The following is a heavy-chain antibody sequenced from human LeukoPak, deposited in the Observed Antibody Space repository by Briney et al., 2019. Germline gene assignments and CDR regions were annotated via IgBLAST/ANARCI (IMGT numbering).Heavy chain of an antibody. D-gene: IGHD1-26*01. CDR3: AREIVGATNTIDY. J-gene: IGHJ4*02. V-gene: IGHV4-34*01. Sequence: PSETLSLTCAVYGGSFSGYYWSWIRQPPGKGLEWIGEINHSGSTNYNPSLKSRVTISVDTSKNQFSLKLSSVTAADTAVYYYAREIVGATNTIDYWGQGTLVTVSS. CDR1: GGSFSGYY. CDR2: INHSGST.